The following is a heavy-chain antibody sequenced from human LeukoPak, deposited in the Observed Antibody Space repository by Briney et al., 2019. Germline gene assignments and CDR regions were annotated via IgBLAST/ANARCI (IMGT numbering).Heavy chain of an antibody. J-gene: IGHJ4*02. CDR1: GFTFSSYA. Sequence: PGGSLRLSCEVSGFTFSSYAMSWVRQAPGKGLEWVSAISGSGGSTYYADSVKGRFTISRDNSKNTLYLQMNSLRAEDTAVYYCAKDETLGGDWAYWGQGTLVTVSS. D-gene: IGHD2-21*02. V-gene: IGHV3-23*01. CDR3: AKDETLGGDWAY. CDR2: ISGSGGST.